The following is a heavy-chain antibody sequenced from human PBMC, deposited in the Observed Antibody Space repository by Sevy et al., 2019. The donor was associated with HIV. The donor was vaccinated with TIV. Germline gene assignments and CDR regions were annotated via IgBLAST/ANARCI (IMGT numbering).Heavy chain of an antibody. D-gene: IGHD2-8*02. V-gene: IGHV3-15*01. CDR3: ATDPIIVLLVTDGMDV. CDR1: GFTFSSYE. Sequence: GGSLRLSCAASGFTFSSYEMNWVRQAPGKGLEWVGRIKSKPDGGTTDYAAPVKGRFTISRDDSKNTVYLQMNSLKTEDTAVYYCATDPIIVLLVTDGMDVWGQGTTVTVSS. J-gene: IGHJ6*02. CDR2: IKSKPDGGTT.